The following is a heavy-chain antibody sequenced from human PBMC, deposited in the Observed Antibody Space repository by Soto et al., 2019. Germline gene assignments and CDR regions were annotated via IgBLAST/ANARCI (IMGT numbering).Heavy chain of an antibody. CDR2: INAGNGNT. Sequence: ASVKVSCKASGYTFTSYAMHWVRQAPGQRLEWMGWINAGNGNTKYSQKFQGWVTMTRDTSISTAYMELSRLRSDDTAVYYCARGTTGTTWPYYYYYGMDVWGQGATVTVSS. V-gene: IGHV1-3*01. CDR1: GYTFTSYA. D-gene: IGHD1-1*01. CDR3: ARGTTGTTWPYYYYYGMDV. J-gene: IGHJ6*02.